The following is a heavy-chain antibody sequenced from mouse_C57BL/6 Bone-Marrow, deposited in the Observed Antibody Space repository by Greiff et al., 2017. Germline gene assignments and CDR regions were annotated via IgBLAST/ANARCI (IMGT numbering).Heavy chain of an antibody. J-gene: IGHJ1*03. CDR1: GFNIKNTY. Sequence: VQLKESVAELVRPGASVKLSCTASGFNIKNTYMHWVKQRPEQGLEWIGRIDPANGNTKYAPKFQGKATITADTSSNTAYLQLSSLTFEDTAIYYCARVSLLRWYFDVWGTGTTVTVSS. V-gene: IGHV14-3*01. CDR3: ARVSLLRWYFDV. D-gene: IGHD1-2*01. CDR2: IDPANGNT.